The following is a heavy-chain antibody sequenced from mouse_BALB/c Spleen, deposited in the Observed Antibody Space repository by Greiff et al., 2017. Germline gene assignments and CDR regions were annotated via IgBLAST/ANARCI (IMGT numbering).Heavy chain of an antibody. CDR2: ISYDGSN. CDR1: GYSITSGYY. D-gene: IGHD2-3*01. J-gene: IGHJ4*01. V-gene: IGHV3-6*02. Sequence: ASGPGLVQPSQSLSLTCSVTGYSITSGYYWNWIRQFPGNKLEWMGYISYDGSNNYNPSLKNRISITRDTSKNQFFLKLNSVTTEDTATYYCARMGYYYAMDYWGQGTSVTGSS. CDR3: ARMGYYYAMDY.